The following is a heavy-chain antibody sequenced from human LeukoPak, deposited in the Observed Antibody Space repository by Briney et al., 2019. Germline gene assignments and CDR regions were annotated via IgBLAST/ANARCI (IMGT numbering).Heavy chain of an antibody. J-gene: IGHJ4*02. V-gene: IGHV4-38-2*02. Sequence: PSETLSLTCSVSGYSINNGYNWGWVRPPPGKGLECIGSISHIGSTYYNPSLESRVTISVDTSKNQFSLKLSSVTAADTAVYYCARAAPALGDIDYWGQGTLVTVSS. D-gene: IGHD2-21*01. CDR2: ISHIGST. CDR1: GYSINNGYN. CDR3: ARAAPALGDIDY.